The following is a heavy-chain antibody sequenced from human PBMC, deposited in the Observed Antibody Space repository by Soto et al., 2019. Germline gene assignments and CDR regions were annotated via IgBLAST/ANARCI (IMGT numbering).Heavy chain of an antibody. D-gene: IGHD3-10*01. J-gene: IGHJ4*02. CDR2: ISYDGSNT. CDR3: VGGQYYFGY. Sequence: QVQLVESGGGVVQPGRSLRLSCAASGFPFTTYGMHWVREGPGKGLEWVAVISYDGSNTYYADSVKGRFTISRDNSKNTLYLQMNRLRPEDTALYYCVGGQYYFGYRGQGTLVTVSS. CDR1: GFPFTTYG. V-gene: IGHV3-30*03.